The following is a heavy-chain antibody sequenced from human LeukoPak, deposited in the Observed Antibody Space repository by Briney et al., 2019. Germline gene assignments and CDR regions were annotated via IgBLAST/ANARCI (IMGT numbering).Heavy chain of an antibody. Sequence: KSSETLSLTCAVYGGSFSGYYWSWIRQPPGKGREWIGEINHSGSTNYNPSLKSRVTISVDTSKNQFSLELSSVTAADTAVYYCARGTAYCGGDCYRRPFDYWGQGTLVTVSS. V-gene: IGHV4-34*01. J-gene: IGHJ4*02. CDR3: ARGTAYCGGDCYRRPFDY. CDR2: INHSGST. CDR1: GGSFSGYY. D-gene: IGHD2-21*02.